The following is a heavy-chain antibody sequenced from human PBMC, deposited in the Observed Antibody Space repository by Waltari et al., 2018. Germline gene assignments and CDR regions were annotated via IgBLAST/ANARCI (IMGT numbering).Heavy chain of an antibody. D-gene: IGHD3-22*01. CDR2: IYYSGST. J-gene: IGHJ3*02. CDR3: ASGRSSTYYYDSSAFDI. Sequence: QVQLQESGPGLVKPSQTLSFTCAAPGCSLSSSSSSCSRQPPGKGLEWIGYIYYSGSTNYNPSLKSRVTISVDTSKNQFSLKLSSVTAADTAVYYCASGRSSTYYYDSSAFDIWGQGTMVTVSS. V-gene: IGHV4-59*01. CDR1: GCSLSSSS.